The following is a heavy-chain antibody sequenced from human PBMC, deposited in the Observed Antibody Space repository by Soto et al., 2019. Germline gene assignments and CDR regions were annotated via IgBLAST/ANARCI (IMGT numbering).Heavy chain of an antibody. D-gene: IGHD3-22*01. V-gene: IGHV1-3*01. J-gene: IGHJ5*02. Sequence: ASVKVSCKASGYTFTSYAMHWVRQAPGQRLEWMGWINAGNGNTKYSQKFQGRVTITRDTSASTAYMELSSLRSEDTAVYYCARGLYYYDSSGEGNTNWFDPWGQGTLVTVSS. CDR2: INAGNGNT. CDR1: GYTFTSYA. CDR3: ARGLYYYDSSGEGNTNWFDP.